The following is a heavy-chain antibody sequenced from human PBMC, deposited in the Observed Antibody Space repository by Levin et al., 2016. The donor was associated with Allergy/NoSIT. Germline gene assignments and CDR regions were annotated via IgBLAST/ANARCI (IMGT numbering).Heavy chain of an antibody. CDR1: GGSFSGYY. J-gene: IGHJ3*02. V-gene: IGHV4-34*01. CDR3: AREGTGRSGRYAFDI. D-gene: IGHD6-19*01. CDR2: INHSGST. Sequence: SETLSLTCAVYGGSFSGYYWSWIRQPPGKGLEWIGEINHSGSTNYNPSLKSRVTISVDTSKNQFSLKLSSVTAADTAVYYCAREGTGRSGRYAFDIWGQGTMVTVSS.